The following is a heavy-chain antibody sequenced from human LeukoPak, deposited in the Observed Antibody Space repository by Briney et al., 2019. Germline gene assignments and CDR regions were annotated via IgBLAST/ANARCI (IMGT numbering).Heavy chain of an antibody. V-gene: IGHV3-30*03. Sequence: PGGSLRLSCEVSGFTFRNYGMNWVRQAPGKGLEWVAVISCDGINEYYVDSVKGRFTISRDNSKNSLYLQMESLTIEDTAVYYCATGRVDYGDYGVVKHWGQGTLVTVSS. J-gene: IGHJ1*01. CDR1: GFTFRNYG. CDR2: ISCDGINE. CDR3: ATGRVDYGDYGVVKH. D-gene: IGHD4-17*01.